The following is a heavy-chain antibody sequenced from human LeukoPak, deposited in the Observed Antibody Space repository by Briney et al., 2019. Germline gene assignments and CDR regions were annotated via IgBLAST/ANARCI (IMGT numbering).Heavy chain of an antibody. CDR3: ARVRGSSWYGLGDYYYGMDV. CDR1: GGTFSSYA. Sequence: VASVNVSCKASGGTFSSYAISWVRQAPGQGLEWMGGIIPIFGTANYAQKFQGRVTITADESTSTAYMELSSLRSEDTAVYYCARVRGSSWYGLGDYYYGMDVWGQGTTVTVSS. D-gene: IGHD6-13*01. J-gene: IGHJ6*02. CDR2: IIPIFGTA. V-gene: IGHV1-69*13.